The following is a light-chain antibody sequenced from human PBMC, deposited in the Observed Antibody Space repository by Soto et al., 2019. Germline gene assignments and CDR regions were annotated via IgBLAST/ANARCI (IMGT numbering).Light chain of an antibody. CDR3: SSYAGSNSFVV. V-gene: IGLV2-8*01. J-gene: IGLJ2*01. Sequence: QSALTQPPSASGSPGQSVTISCTGTSSDVGGYNYVSWYRQHPGKAPKLMIYEVSKRPAGVPDRFSGSKSGNTASLTVSGLQAEDESDYYCSSYAGSNSFVVFGGGTKVTVL. CDR2: EVS. CDR1: SSDVGGYNY.